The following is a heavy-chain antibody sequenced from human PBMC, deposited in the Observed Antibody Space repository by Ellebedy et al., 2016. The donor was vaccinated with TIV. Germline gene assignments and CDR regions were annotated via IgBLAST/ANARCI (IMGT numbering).Heavy chain of an antibody. Sequence: PGGSLRLSCAASGFTFSSYAMHWVRQAPGKGLEWVAVISYDGSNKYYADSVKGRFTISRDNSKNTLYLQMNSLRAEDTAVYYCARVGANYDSTRPLDYWGQGTLVTVSS. J-gene: IGHJ4*02. CDR1: GFTFSSYA. CDR2: ISYDGSNK. V-gene: IGHV3-30*01. CDR3: ARVGANYDSTRPLDY. D-gene: IGHD3-22*01.